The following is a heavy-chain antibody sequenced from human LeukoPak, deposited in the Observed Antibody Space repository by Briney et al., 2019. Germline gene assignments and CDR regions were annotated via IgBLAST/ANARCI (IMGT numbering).Heavy chain of an antibody. D-gene: IGHD3-10*01. V-gene: IGHV4-59*11. CDR1: RGSLSSHS. J-gene: IGHJ4*02. CDR2: VSYSGFT. CDR3: ARATGGLTLFDY. Sequence: PSETLSLTCTVSRGSLSSHSWSWIRQPPGKGLDWIGSVSYSGFTKYNPSLESRVSMSVDTSKDQFSPRLSSVTAADTAFYYCARATGGLTLFDYWGQGTTVTVSS.